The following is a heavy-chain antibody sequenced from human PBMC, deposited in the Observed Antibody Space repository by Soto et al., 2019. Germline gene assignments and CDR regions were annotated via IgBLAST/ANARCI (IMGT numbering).Heavy chain of an antibody. CDR3: AIERFYGSGSYPGEFAY. J-gene: IGHJ4*02. V-gene: IGHV3-33*01. D-gene: IGHD3-10*01. Sequence: QVQLVESGVGVVQPGRSLRLSCAASGFTFSSYGMHWVRPAPGKWLERVAVIWYDGSNKYYADSVKGRFTISRDNSKNALYLEMNSLRAEDTAVYYCAIERFYGSGSYPGEFAYWGQGTLVTVSS. CDR2: IWYDGSNK. CDR1: GFTFSSYG.